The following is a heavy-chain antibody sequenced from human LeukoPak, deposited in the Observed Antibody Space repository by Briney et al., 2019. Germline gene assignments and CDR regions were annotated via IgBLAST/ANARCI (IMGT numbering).Heavy chain of an antibody. Sequence: ASVKVSCKASGYTFTGYYMHWVRQAPGQGLEWMGWINPNSGGTNYAQKFQGRVTMARDTSISTAYMELSRLRSDDTAVYYCARERFLEWLSPLFDYWGQGTLVTVSS. CDR3: ARERFLEWLSPLFDY. J-gene: IGHJ4*02. CDR2: INPNSGGT. V-gene: IGHV1-2*02. CDR1: GYTFTGYY. D-gene: IGHD3-3*01.